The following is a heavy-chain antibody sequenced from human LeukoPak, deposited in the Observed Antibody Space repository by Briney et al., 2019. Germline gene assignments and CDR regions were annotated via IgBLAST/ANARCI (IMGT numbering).Heavy chain of an antibody. Sequence: GGSLRLSCAASGFTFSSYNMNWVRQAPGKGLEWVSSISSSSSYIYYADSVKGRFTISRDNAKNSLYLQMNSLRAEDTAVYYCARGSHDFWSGYGYYFDYWGQGTLVTVSS. J-gene: IGHJ4*02. CDR2: ISSSSSYI. V-gene: IGHV3-21*01. D-gene: IGHD3-3*01. CDR1: GFTFSSYN. CDR3: ARGSHDFWSGYGYYFDY.